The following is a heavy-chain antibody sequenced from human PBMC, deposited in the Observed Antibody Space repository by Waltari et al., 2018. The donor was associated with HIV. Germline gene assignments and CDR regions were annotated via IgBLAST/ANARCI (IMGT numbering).Heavy chain of an antibody. CDR2: LYIDGTT. CDR3: AREVFYYDNSGHPGWFDP. J-gene: IGHJ5*02. V-gene: IGHV3-66*01. Sequence: VRLVESGGALVRPGGALRLSCTASGFTVGNSSMTWVRHASGKGLEWVSALYIDGTTVYADSVKCRFSTSRDTSKNILHLLMDSLRVDDTAVYYCAREVFYYDNSGHPGWFDPWGQGTLVAVSS. CDR1: GFTVGNSS. D-gene: IGHD3-22*01.